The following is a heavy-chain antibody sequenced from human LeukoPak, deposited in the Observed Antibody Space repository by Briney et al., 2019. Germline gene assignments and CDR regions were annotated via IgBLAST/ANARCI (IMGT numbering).Heavy chain of an antibody. D-gene: IGHD1-14*01. CDR2: VNSDDGSSR. Sequence: GGSLRLSCAASGFTFSNYRMHWVRQAPGKGLVWVSRVNSDDGSSRSYADSVKGRFTISRDNARNTLFLQMNSLRAEDTAVYYCARAGEPTFLDYWGLGTLVTVSS. CDR3: ARAGEPTFLDY. V-gene: IGHV3-74*01. J-gene: IGHJ4*02. CDR1: GFTFSNYR.